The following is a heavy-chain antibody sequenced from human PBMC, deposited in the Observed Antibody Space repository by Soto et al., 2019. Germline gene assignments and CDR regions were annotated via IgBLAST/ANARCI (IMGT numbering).Heavy chain of an antibody. CDR1: GGTFSSYA. D-gene: IGHD6-6*01. J-gene: IGHJ4*02. Sequence: QVQLVQSGAEVKKPESSVKVSCKASGGTFSSYAISWVRQAPGQGLEWMGGIIPIFGTANYAQKFQGRVTITADESTSTANMELSSLRSKDTAVYYCARRPGSSSRFDYWGQGTLVTVSS. CDR3: ARRPGSSSRFDY. V-gene: IGHV1-69*12. CDR2: IIPIFGTA.